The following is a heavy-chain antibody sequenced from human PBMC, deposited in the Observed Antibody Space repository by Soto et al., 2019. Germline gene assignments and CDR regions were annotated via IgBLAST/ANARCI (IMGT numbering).Heavy chain of an antibody. Sequence: LSLSCAGSGFIFSNNGMHWVRQAPGKGLEWVAFISYDGGETFYADSVKGRFTISRDNSKSTLFLHMNSLKKEDTAVYYCAITSVADASFDYWGQGTLVTVSS. J-gene: IGHJ4*02. CDR3: AITSVADASFDY. CDR2: ISYDGGET. V-gene: IGHV3-30*03. D-gene: IGHD5-12*01. CDR1: GFIFSNNG.